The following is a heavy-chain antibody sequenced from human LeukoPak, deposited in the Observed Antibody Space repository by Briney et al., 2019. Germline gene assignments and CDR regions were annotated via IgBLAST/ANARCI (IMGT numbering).Heavy chain of an antibody. Sequence: GGSLRLSCAASGFTFSSYEMNWVRQAPGKGLEWVSYISPTGSAIYFADSVKGRFTISRDNAKNSLYLQMNSLRAGDTAVYYCARGDDYGGLFDYWGQGTLVTVSS. CDR2: ISPTGSAI. J-gene: IGHJ4*02. D-gene: IGHD4-23*01. CDR1: GFTFSSYE. V-gene: IGHV3-48*03. CDR3: ARGDDYGGLFDY.